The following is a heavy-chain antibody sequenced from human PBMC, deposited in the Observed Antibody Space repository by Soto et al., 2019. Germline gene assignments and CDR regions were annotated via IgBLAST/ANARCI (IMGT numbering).Heavy chain of an antibody. CDR2: ISSSSSYI. D-gene: IGHD2-15*01. V-gene: IGHV3-21*01. J-gene: IGHJ3*02. CDR1: GFTFSSYS. CDR3: VRIGTDIVVVVAASRAFDI. Sequence: EVQLVESGGGLVKPGGSLRLSCAASGFTFSSYSMNWVRQAPGKGLEWVSSISSSSSYIYYADSVKGRFTISRDNAKNTLYLQMNSLRAEDTAVYYCVRIGTDIVVVVAASRAFDIWGQGTMVTVSS.